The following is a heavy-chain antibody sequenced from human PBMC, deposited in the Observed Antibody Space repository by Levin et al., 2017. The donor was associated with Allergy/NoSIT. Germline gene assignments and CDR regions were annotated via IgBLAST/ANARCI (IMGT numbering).Heavy chain of an antibody. J-gene: IGHJ4*02. CDR1: GFSFDDYA. CDR2: ATWNSGNI. CDR3: AKGRYCSGGDCYRVFDY. Sequence: GGSLRLSCAASGFSFDDYAMHWVRQAPGKGLEWVAGATWNSGNIGYADSVKGRFTISRDNAKNSLYLQMNRLRAEDTALYYCAKGRYCSGGDCYRVFDYWGQGTLVTVSS. D-gene: IGHD2-15*01. V-gene: IGHV3-9*01.